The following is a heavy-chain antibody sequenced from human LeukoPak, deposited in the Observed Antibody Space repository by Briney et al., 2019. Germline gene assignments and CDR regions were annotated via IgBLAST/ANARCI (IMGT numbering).Heavy chain of an antibody. CDR1: GFTFSNYE. CDR2: IGSGGGSI. CDR3: ARDDYGGTFDAFDI. Sequence: GGSLRLSCAASGFTFSNYEMNWVRQTPGKGLEWVSYIGSGGGSIYYADSVRGRFTSSRDNAKKSLFLQMNSLRVEDTAVYYCARDDYGGTFDAFDIWGQGAMVTVSS. J-gene: IGHJ3*02. V-gene: IGHV3-48*03. D-gene: IGHD4-17*01.